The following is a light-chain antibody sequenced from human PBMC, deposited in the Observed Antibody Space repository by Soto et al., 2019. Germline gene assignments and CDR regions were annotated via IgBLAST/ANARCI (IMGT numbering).Light chain of an antibody. V-gene: IGKV1-33*01. J-gene: IGKJ2*01. CDR3: QPYDNLPRT. CDR1: PDISNY. Sequence: DIQMTQSPSSLSASVGDRVTITCQASPDISNYLNWYQQKPGKAPKLLIYDASNLETGVPSRFSGSGSGTDFTFTIISLQPEDIATYYCQPYDNLPRTFGQGTKLEIK. CDR2: DAS.